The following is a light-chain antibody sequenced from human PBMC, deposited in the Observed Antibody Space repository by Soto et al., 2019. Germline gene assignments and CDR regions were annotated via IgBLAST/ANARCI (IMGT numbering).Light chain of an antibody. CDR3: QQVKTYPRT. Sequence: DIQITQSPSSLSASVGDKVTITCRASQGIRNDLGWYQQKPGKAPKRLIYAASSLQSGVPARFSGSGSGTQFTLTIDSLQPEDFATYYCQQVKTYPRTFGGGTKVDIK. J-gene: IGKJ4*01. CDR1: QGIRND. CDR2: AAS. V-gene: IGKV1-17*01.